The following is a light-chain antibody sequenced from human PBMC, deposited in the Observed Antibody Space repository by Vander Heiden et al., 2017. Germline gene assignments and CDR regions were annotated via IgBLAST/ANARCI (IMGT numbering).Light chain of an antibody. Sequence: SSELTQPPSLSVSPGQTAIITCSGDKLGDKFACWYQQKPGQSPVLVIYQDTKRPSGTPERFSGYNSGNTATLTISGTQAMDEADYYCQAWDSSAVVFGGGTKLTVL. J-gene: IGLJ2*01. CDR1: KLGDKF. CDR2: QDT. CDR3: QAWDSSAVV. V-gene: IGLV3-1*01.